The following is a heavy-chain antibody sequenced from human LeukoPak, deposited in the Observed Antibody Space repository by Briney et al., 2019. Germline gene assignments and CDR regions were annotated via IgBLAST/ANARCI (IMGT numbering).Heavy chain of an antibody. CDR1: GGSISSYY. CDR3: ARVYYYDSSGYYHTLDY. J-gene: IGHJ4*02. CDR2: IYYSGST. Sequence: PSETLSLTCTVSGGSISSYYWSWIRQPPGKGLEWIGYIYYSGSTNYNPSLKSRVTISVDTSKNQFSLKLSSVTAADTAVYYCARVYYYDSSGYYHTLDYWGQGTLVTVSS. V-gene: IGHV4-59*12. D-gene: IGHD3-22*01.